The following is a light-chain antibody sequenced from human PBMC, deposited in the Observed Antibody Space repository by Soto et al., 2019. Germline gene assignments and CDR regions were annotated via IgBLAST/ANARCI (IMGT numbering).Light chain of an antibody. V-gene: IGLV2-8*01. J-gene: IGLJ2*01. CDR3: SSDAGGNNFHVV. CDR1: SSDVGGYNY. Sequence: QSALTQPPSASGSPGQSVTISCTGTSSDVGGYNYVSWYQQHPGKAPKLMIYEVSKWPSGVPDRFSGSKSGNTASLTVSGLQAEDEADYYCSSDAGGNNFHVVFGGGTKLTVL. CDR2: EVS.